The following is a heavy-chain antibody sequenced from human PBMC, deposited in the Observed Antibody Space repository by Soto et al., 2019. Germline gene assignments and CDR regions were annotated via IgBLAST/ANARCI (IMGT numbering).Heavy chain of an antibody. D-gene: IGHD2-15*01. CDR1: GFTFSYHY. V-gene: IGHV3-72*01. J-gene: IGHJ6*02. CDR2: TRNKANSYTT. CDR3: ARLPFATPYGYYYYGMDV. Sequence: GGSLRLSFAASGFTFSYHYMDWLRQAPGKGLEWVGRTRNKANSYTTKYAACVKGRLTISRDDSKNSLYLQMNSLKTEDTAVYYCARLPFATPYGYYYYGMDVWGQGTTVTVS.